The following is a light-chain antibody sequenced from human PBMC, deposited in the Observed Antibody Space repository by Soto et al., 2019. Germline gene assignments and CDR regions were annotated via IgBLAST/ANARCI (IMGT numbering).Light chain of an antibody. CDR2: GAS. CDR1: QSVGTY. CDR3: QQYVSIPLT. Sequence: EIVLTQSPGTLSLSPGERATLSCMASQSVGTYLAWYQQKPGQAPRLLIYGASSRATGIPDRFSGSGSGTDFTLTVSRLEPEDFAVYSCQQYVSIPLTFGGGTKVDI. J-gene: IGKJ4*01. V-gene: IGKV3-20*01.